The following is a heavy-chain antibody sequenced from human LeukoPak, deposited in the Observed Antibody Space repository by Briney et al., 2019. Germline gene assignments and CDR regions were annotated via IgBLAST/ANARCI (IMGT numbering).Heavy chain of an antibody. V-gene: IGHV4-4*07. CDR3: AREFEYCSSTSCHDAFDI. Sequence: SETLSLTCTVSGGSISSYYWSWIRQPAGKGLEWIGRIYTSGSTNYNPSLKSRVTISVDTSKNQFSLKLSSVTAADTAVYYCAREFEYCSSTSCHDAFDIWGQGTMVTVSS. J-gene: IGHJ3*02. D-gene: IGHD2-2*01. CDR1: GGSISSYY. CDR2: IYTSGST.